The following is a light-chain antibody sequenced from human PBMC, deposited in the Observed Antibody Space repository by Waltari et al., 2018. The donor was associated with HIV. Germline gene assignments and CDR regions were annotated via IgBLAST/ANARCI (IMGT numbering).Light chain of an antibody. J-gene: IGKJ2*01. CDR3: QQHDVSPYT. V-gene: IGKV4-1*01. CDR2: WAS. CDR1: QSLYNSNNKNS. Sequence: DIVMTQSPDSLAVSLGVRATITCRSIQSLYNSNNKNSLAWYQQKPGQPPKLLIYWASTRNSGVPDRFTGSGSGTDFTLSISSLQAEDVAVYYCQQHDVSPYTFGQGTKV.